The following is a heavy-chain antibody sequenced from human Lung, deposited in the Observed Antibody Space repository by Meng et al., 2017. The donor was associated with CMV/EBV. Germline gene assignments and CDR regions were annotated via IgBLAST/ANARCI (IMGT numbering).Heavy chain of an antibody. D-gene: IGHD2-2*01. CDR1: GFTVSSNY. Sequence: GESLKISCAASGFTVSSNYISWVRQAPGKGLVWVSRINTDGSLTNHADSVKGRFTISRDNVRNTLYLQMNSLRVEDTAVYYCGRMPPGAIDNGFDFWGQGTMVTVSS. CDR3: GRMPPGAIDNGFDF. CDR2: INTDGSLT. J-gene: IGHJ3*01. V-gene: IGHV3-74*01.